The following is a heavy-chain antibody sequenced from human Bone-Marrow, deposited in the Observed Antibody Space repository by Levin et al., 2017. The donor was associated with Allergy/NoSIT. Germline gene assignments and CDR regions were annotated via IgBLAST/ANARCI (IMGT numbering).Heavy chain of an antibody. CDR2: IYGDDST. Sequence: LSLTCAASGLTVSTNYMSWVRQAPGKGLEWVAFIYGDDSTYYADSVKGRFTISRDNSKNTLYLQMNSLRAEDTAIYYCARVRNLYNWFDPWGQGTLVTVSS. J-gene: IGHJ5*02. CDR3: ARVRNLYNWFDP. V-gene: IGHV3-53*01. CDR1: GLTVSTNY.